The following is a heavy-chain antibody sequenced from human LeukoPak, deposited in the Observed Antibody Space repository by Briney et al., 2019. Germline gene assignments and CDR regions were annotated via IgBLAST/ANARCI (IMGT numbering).Heavy chain of an antibody. CDR3: GKDPNGDYVGAFDFQR. J-gene: IGHJ1*01. Sequence: GGSLRLSXAASGFTFRNYAVVWVCQAPGKGMEWVSAITGSGATTYYADSVRGRFTIYRDNSKNTLYLQMNSLRGEDTAVYYCGKDPNGDYVGAFDFQRWGQGTLVTVSS. D-gene: IGHD4-17*01. CDR1: GFTFRNYA. V-gene: IGHV3-23*01. CDR2: ITGSGATT.